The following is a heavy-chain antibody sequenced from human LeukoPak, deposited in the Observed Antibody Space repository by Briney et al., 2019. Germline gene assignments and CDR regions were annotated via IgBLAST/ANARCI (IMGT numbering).Heavy chain of an antibody. CDR1: GYTFTSYD. Sequence: ASVKVSCKASGYTFTSYDINWVRQATGHGLEWMGWMNPNSGNTGYAQKFQGRATMTRNTSMSTAYMGLSSLRSEDTAVYYCARGNWFDPWGQGTLVTVSS. J-gene: IGHJ5*02. V-gene: IGHV1-8*01. CDR3: ARGNWFDP. CDR2: MNPNSGNT.